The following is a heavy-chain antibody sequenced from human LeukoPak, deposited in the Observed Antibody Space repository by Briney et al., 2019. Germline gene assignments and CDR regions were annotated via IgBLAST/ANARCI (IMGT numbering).Heavy chain of an antibody. CDR1: GFIFSTYE. CDR2: IDVSRTER. CDR3: ARVLRYSKGWFAIAY. J-gene: IGHJ1*01. V-gene: IGHV3-48*03. D-gene: IGHD6-19*01. Sequence: PGGSLRLSCVASGFIFSTYEMNWVRQAPGKGLEWVSFIDVSRTERNYADSVEGRFTISRDTSKNSLYLQMNSLRAEDTAIYYCARVLRYSKGWFAIAYWGQGTLVTVSS.